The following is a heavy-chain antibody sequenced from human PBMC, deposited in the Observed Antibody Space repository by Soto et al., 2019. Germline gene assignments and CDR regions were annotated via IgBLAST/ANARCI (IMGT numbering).Heavy chain of an antibody. CDR2: ISNDGNTK. J-gene: IGHJ4*02. Sequence: QVQLVESGGGVVQPGKSLRLSCAVSGFIFRSHGMHWVRQAPGKGLEWLAVISNDGNTKYYADSVKGRFTLSRDNSKDTLDLQMTTLRPEDTAVYYCAKDREDTAMTFGYWGQGTLVIVSS. V-gene: IGHV3-30*18. D-gene: IGHD5-18*01. CDR1: GFIFRSHG. CDR3: AKDREDTAMTFGY.